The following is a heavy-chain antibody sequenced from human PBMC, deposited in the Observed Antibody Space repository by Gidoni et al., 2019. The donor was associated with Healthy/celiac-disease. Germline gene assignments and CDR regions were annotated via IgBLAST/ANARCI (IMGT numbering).Heavy chain of an antibody. CDR1: GFTFRSYG. Sequence: QVQLVESGGGVVQPGRSLRLSCAASGFTFRSYGMPWVRQAPGKGLEGVAVIWYDGSNKYYADSVKGRFTIYRDNSKNTLYLQMNSLRAEDTAVYYCARDRAYCSGGSCPRHLENWFDPWGQGTLVTVSS. CDR3: ARDRAYCSGGSCPRHLENWFDP. V-gene: IGHV3-33*01. J-gene: IGHJ5*02. D-gene: IGHD2-15*01. CDR2: IWYDGSNK.